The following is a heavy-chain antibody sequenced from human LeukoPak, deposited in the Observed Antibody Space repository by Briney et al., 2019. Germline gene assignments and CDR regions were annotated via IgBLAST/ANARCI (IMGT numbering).Heavy chain of an antibody. CDR3: AKRFGESYGHFDY. J-gene: IGHJ4*02. Sequence: GESLRLSCAASGFTFSSYAMKWVRQAPGKGLEWVSAVTGSGSATDYADFVKGRFTISRDNSKNTLYLQMNSLRAEDTAVYYCAKRFGESYGHFDYWGQGTLVTVSS. CDR2: VTGSGSAT. D-gene: IGHD1-26*01. CDR1: GFTFSSYA. V-gene: IGHV3-23*01.